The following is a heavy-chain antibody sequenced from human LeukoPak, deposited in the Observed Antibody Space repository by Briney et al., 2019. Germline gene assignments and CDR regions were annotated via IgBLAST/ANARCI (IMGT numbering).Heavy chain of an antibody. V-gene: IGHV3-30*14. D-gene: IGHD4/OR15-4a*01. CDR3: ARRAGAYSHPYDY. CDR2: ISYDGSNK. J-gene: IGHJ4*02. Sequence: GRSLRLSCVTSGFTFSSYAMHWVRQAPGKGLEWVAVISYDGSNKYYADSVKGRFTISRDNSKNTLYLQMNSLRADDTAVYYCARRAGAYSHPYDYWGQGTLVTVSS. CDR1: GFTFSSYA.